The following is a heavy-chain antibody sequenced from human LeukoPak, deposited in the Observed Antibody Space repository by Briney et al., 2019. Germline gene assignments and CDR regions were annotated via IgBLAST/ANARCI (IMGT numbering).Heavy chain of an antibody. J-gene: IGHJ4*02. CDR1: GFTFSSYP. CDR3: ARKSTFDSSGYYVH. D-gene: IGHD3-22*01. V-gene: IGHV3-30-3*01. CDR2: ISFDGRNK. Sequence: GRSLRLSCAASGFTFSSYPMHWVRQAPGKGLEWVAVISFDGRNKYYADSVKGRVTISRDNSKNTLYLQMDSLRAEDTAVYYCARKSTFDSSGYYVHWGQGTLVTVSS.